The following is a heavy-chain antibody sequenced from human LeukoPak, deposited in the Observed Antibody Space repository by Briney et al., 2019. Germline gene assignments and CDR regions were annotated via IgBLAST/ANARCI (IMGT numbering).Heavy chain of an antibody. CDR3: AGRIFFDPPSYYYGMDV. V-gene: IGHV3-7*01. Sequence: GGSLRLSCGASGFTFSSYWMSWVRQAPGKGLEWVANMKRDGSEKYYVDSVKGRFTISRDNAKNSLYLQMNSLRAEDTAVYYCAGRIFFDPPSYYYGMDVWGQGTTVTVSS. D-gene: IGHD3-9*01. J-gene: IGHJ6*02. CDR2: MKRDGSEK. CDR1: GFTFSSYW.